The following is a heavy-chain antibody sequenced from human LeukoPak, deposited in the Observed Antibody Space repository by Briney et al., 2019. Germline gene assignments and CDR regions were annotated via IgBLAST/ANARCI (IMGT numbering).Heavy chain of an antibody. CDR2: ISGSGGST. V-gene: IGHV3-23*01. CDR3: AKEGPAAMYYYYYMDV. CDR1: GFTLSSYW. Sequence: GGSLRLSCAASGFTLSSYWMSWVRQAPGKGLEWVSAISGSGGSTYYADSVKGRFTISRDNSKNTLYLQMNSLRAEDTAVYYCAKEGPAAMYYYYYMDVWGKGTTVTISS. D-gene: IGHD2-2*01. J-gene: IGHJ6*03.